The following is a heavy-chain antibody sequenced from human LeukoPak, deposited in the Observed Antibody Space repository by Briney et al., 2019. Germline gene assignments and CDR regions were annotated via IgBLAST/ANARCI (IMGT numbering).Heavy chain of an antibody. CDR2: INPNSGGT. J-gene: IGHJ4*02. D-gene: IGHD1-26*01. Sequence: ASVKVSCKASGYTFTAYYMHWVRQAPGQGLEWMGWINPNSGGTNSSQKFQDRVTLTRDTSISTAYMELSRLRSDDTAVYYCARAPSGSYRVTIKRALDYWGQGTLVTVSS. V-gene: IGHV1-2*02. CDR1: GYTFTAYY. CDR3: ARAPSGSYRVTIKRALDY.